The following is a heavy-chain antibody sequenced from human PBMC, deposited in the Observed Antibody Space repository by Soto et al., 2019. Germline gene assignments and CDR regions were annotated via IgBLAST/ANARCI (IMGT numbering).Heavy chain of an antibody. CDR3: ARGSTIVRGAPSWFDP. Sequence: QVQLVQSGAEVKKPGSSVKVSCKASGGTFSRYTINWVRQAPGQGLEWMGRIIPIAAIANYTQKFQGRVTITVDKSSTTAYIELSSLRSDDTAVCYFARGSTIVRGAPSWFDPWGQGTLVTVSS. J-gene: IGHJ5*02. CDR1: GGTFSRYT. D-gene: IGHD3-10*01. CDR2: IIPIAAIA. V-gene: IGHV1-69*02.